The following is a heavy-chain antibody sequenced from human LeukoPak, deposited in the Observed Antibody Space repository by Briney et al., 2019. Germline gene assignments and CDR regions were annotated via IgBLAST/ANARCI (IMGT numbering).Heavy chain of an antibody. V-gene: IGHV3-66*04. CDR2: AYSDGNT. CDR3: ARLFGSGWPGYFYYAMDV. CDR1: GITVNSTY. Sequence: GGSLRLSCAASGITVNSTYISWARQAPGKGLEWVSVAYSDGNTYYAGSVKGRFTISRDNSKNTLFLQMNSLRAEDTAVYYCARLFGSGWPGYFYYAMDVWGQGTTVAVSS. J-gene: IGHJ6*02. D-gene: IGHD6-19*01.